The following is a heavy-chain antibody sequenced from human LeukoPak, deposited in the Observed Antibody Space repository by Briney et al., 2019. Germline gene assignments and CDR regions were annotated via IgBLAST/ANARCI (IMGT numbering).Heavy chain of an antibody. CDR2: ISSSSSYI. Sequence: GGSLRLSCAASGFTFSSYSMNWVRQAPGKGLEWVSSISSSSSYIYYADSVKGRFTISRDNAKNSLYLQMNSLRAEDTAVYYCARTIVGATEGLRFDPWGQGTLVTVSS. V-gene: IGHV3-21*01. CDR3: ARTIVGATEGLRFDP. D-gene: IGHD1-26*01. J-gene: IGHJ5*02. CDR1: GFTFSSYS.